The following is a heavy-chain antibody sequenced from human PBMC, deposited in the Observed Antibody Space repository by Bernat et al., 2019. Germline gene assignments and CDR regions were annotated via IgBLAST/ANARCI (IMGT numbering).Heavy chain of an antibody. V-gene: IGHV4-59*08. CDR3: ARNVRQRYYYSGMDV. J-gene: IGHJ6*02. D-gene: IGHD2-2*01. CDR2: IYYSGST. CDR1: GGSISSYY. Sequence: QVQLQESGPGLVKPSETLSLTCTVSGGSISSYYWSWIRQPPGKGLEWIGYIYYSGSTNYNPSLKSRVTISVDTSKNQFSLRLRSVTAADTAVYYCARNVRQRYYYSGMDVGGQGTTVTASS.